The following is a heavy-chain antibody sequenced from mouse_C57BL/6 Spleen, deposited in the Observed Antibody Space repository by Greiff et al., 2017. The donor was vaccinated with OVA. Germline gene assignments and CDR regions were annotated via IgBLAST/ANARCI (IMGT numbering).Heavy chain of an antibody. D-gene: IGHD2-5*01. CDR1: GYTFTDYY. CDR3: ARGRAYYSNYVY. CDR2: INPNNGGT. Sequence: VQLQQSGPELVKPGASVKISCKASGYTFTDYYMNWVKQSHGKSLEWIGDINPNNGGTSYNQKFKGKATLTVDKSSRTAYMELRSLTSEDSAVYYCARGRAYYSNYVYWGQGTTLTVSS. J-gene: IGHJ2*01. V-gene: IGHV1-26*01.